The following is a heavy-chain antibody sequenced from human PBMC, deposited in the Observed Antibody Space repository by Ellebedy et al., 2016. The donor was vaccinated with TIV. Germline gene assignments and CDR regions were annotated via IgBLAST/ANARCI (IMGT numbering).Heavy chain of an antibody. Sequence: ESLKISCTVSCGSISSSVYYWPWIRQPPGKGLEYIGGVYYSGSPYYNPSFKSRVTLSADTSKNQFALNLRTVTAADTAVYYCARTDPWQPIDDWGQGILVSVSS. J-gene: IGHJ4*02. V-gene: IGHV4-39*01. CDR3: ARTDPWQPIDD. D-gene: IGHD2-21*02. CDR2: VYYSGSP. CDR1: CGSISSSVYY.